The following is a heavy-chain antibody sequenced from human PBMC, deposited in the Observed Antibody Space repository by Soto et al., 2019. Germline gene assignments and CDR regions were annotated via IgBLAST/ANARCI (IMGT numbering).Heavy chain of an antibody. D-gene: IGHD3-10*01. J-gene: IGHJ3*02. CDR3: ARAYGSEDAFDI. CDR1: GGSISSGDYY. V-gene: IGHV4-30-4*01. CDR2: IYYSGST. Sequence: SETLSLTCTVSGGSISSGDYYWSWIRQPPGKGLEWIGYIYYSGSTYYNPSLKSRVTISVDTSKNQFSLKLSSVTAADTAVYYCARAYGSEDAFDIWGQGTMVTVSS.